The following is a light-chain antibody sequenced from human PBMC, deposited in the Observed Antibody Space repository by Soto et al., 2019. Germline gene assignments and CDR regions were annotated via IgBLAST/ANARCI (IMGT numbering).Light chain of an antibody. J-gene: IGLJ1*01. Sequence: QSVLTQPASVSGSPGQSITISCTGTSSDVGGYNYVSWYQQHPGKAPKLMIYEVSNRPSGVSNRFSGSKSGNTASLTISGLQAEVEADYYCSSYTSSITYVFGTGTKLTVL. CDR2: EVS. CDR3: SSYTSSITYV. V-gene: IGLV2-14*01. CDR1: SSDVGGYNY.